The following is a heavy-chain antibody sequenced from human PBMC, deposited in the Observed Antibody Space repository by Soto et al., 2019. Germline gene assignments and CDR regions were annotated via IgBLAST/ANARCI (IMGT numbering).Heavy chain of an antibody. CDR2: ISVYNGNK. J-gene: IGHJ6*02. CDR1: GYTFNNYG. D-gene: IGHD3-10*01. Sequence: QLVQSGGEVKEPGASVQVSCKASGYTFNNYGITWVRQAPGQGLEWLGWISVYNGNKNYAKKVQGRVSMTADTSTSTAHMELRSLQSDDTAVYFCARVAITLIRGLKVDFYSMDVWGQGTTVTLSS. CDR3: ARVAITLIRGLKVDFYSMDV. V-gene: IGHV1-18*01.